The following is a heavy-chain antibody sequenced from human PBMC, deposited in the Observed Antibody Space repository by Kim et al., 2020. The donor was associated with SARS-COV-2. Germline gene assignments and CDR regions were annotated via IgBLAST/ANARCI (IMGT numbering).Heavy chain of an antibody. CDR1: GFTFSSYA. Sequence: GGSLRLSCAASGFTFSSYAMHWVRQAPGKGLEWVAVISYDGSNKYYADSVKGRFTISRDNSKNTLYLQMNSLRAEDTAVYYCARESRGDYARPYFDYWGQGTLVTVSS. CDR2: ISYDGSNK. CDR3: ARESRGDYARPYFDY. D-gene: IGHD4-17*01. V-gene: IGHV3-30*04. J-gene: IGHJ4*02.